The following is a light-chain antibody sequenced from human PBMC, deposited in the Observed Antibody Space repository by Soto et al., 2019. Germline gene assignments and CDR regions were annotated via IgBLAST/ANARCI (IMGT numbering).Light chain of an antibody. CDR2: EVS. CDR1: SSDIGTYDY. J-gene: IGLJ1*01. Sequence: QSVLTQPPSASGSPGQSVTISCTGTSSDIGTYDYVSWYQHLPDKAPKLIIYEVSKRPSGVPGRFSGSKSGNTASLTVSGLQAEDEGDYYCCSYGGGNNFYVFGTGTKVTVL. CDR3: CSYGGGNNFYV. V-gene: IGLV2-8*01.